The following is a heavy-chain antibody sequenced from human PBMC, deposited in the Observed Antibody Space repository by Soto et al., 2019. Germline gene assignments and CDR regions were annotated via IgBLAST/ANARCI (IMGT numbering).Heavy chain of an antibody. V-gene: IGHV3-7*01. Sequence: EVQVVESGGGLVQPGGSLRLSCAGSGFTFGRHWMTWVRHAPGKGLEWVANVKEDGSEIYYVDSVKGRFTISRDNAKNSVYLQMNSLIAEDTALYSCARDTYGDSWQVMDTWGQGTLVTVSS. J-gene: IGHJ5*02. CDR1: GFTFGRHW. CDR3: ARDTYGDSWQVMDT. D-gene: IGHD4-17*01. CDR2: VKEDGSEI.